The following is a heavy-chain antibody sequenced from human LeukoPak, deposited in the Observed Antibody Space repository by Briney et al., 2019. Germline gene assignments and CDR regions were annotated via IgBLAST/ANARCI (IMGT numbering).Heavy chain of an antibody. Sequence: PGGSLRLSCAASGFTFSDYYMSWIRQAPGKGLEWVSYISSSGSTIYYADSVKGRFTISRDNAKNSLYLQMNSLRAEDTAVYYCARRGYDPELPYYYYYYMDVWGKGTTVTVSS. CDR3: ARRGYDPELPYYYYYYMDV. D-gene: IGHD5-12*01. CDR2: ISSSGSTI. V-gene: IGHV3-11*04. CDR1: GFTFSDYY. J-gene: IGHJ6*03.